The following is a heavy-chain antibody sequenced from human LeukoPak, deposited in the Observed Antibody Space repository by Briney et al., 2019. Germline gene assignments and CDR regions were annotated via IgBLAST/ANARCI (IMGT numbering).Heavy chain of an antibody. V-gene: IGHV3-23*01. CDR3: AKGSYYDSSGSFYFDY. CDR1: GFTLSNSA. D-gene: IGHD3-22*01. Sequence: PGGSLRLSCAASGFTLSNSAMSWVRQAPGKGLEWVSGISGSGDNTYYADSVKGRFTISRDNSKNTLYVQVNSLGTEDTAAYYCAKGSYYDSSGSFYFDYWGQGTLVTVSS. CDR2: ISGSGDNT. J-gene: IGHJ4*02.